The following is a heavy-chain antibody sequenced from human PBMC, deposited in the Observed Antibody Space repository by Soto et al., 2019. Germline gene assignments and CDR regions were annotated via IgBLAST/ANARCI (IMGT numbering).Heavy chain of an antibody. Sequence: EVQLVESGGGLVQPGGSLRLSCAASGFTVSSNYMSWVRQAPGKGLEWVSVIYSGGSTYYADSVKGSFTISRDNSKNTLYLQMNRLRAEDTAVYYCARAQTVPTPAYYYYYYMDVWGKGTTVTVSS. CDR3: ARAQTVPTPAYYYYYYMDV. CDR1: GFTVSSNY. V-gene: IGHV3-66*01. CDR2: IYSGGST. D-gene: IGHD4-17*01. J-gene: IGHJ6*03.